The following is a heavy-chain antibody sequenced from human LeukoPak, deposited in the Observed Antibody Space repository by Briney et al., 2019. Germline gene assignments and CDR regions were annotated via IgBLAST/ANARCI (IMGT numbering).Heavy chain of an antibody. J-gene: IGHJ4*02. V-gene: IGHV1-69*05. D-gene: IGHD2-15*01. CDR1: GGTFSSYA. Sequence: ASVKVSCKASGGTFSSYAISWVRQAPGQGLEWMGRIIPIFGTANYAQKFQGRVTITTDESTSTAYMELSSLRSEDTAVYYCARDKAPNSGGSCYSWGQGTLVTVSS. CDR3: ARDKAPNSGGSCYS. CDR2: IIPIFGTA.